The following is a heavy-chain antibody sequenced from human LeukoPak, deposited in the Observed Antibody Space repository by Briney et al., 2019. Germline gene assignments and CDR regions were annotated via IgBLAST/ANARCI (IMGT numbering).Heavy chain of an antibody. V-gene: IGHV4-39*07. CDR2: IYYSGST. CDR1: GGSISSSNYY. Sequence: SETLSLTCTVSGGSISSSNYYWGWIRQPPGKGLEWIGSIYYSGSTYYNPSLKSRVTISVDTSKNQFSLKLSSVTAADTAVYYCARDQMIVVGDTASPPYHFDYWGQGTLVTVSS. D-gene: IGHD3-22*01. J-gene: IGHJ4*02. CDR3: ARDQMIVVGDTASPPYHFDY.